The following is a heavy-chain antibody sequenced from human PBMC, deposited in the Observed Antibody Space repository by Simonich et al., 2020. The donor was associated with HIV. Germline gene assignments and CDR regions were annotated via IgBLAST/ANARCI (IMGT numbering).Heavy chain of an antibody. Sequence: QVQLQQWGAGLLKPSETLSLTCIVYGGSFSDFYWSWIRQPPGKGLEWIGDINHGGSPPYNPALQSRVAISEDSSKNQFSLNLSSVTAADTAVYYCARYTPAYSRGHWYFDLWGRGTLVTVSS. V-gene: IGHV4-34*01. CDR3: ARYTPAYSRGHWYFDL. CDR1: GGSFSDFY. CDR2: INHGGSP. J-gene: IGHJ2*01. D-gene: IGHD6-19*01.